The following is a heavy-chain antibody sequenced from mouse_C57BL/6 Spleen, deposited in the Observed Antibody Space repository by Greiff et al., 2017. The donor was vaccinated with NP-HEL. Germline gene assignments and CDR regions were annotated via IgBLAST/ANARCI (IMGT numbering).Heavy chain of an antibody. CDR3: TPGWFAY. Sequence: QVQLQQPGAELVRPGASVTLSCKASGYTFTDYEMHWVKQTPVHGLEWIGAIDPETGGTAYNQKFKGKAILTADKSSSTAYMELRSLTSEDSAVYYCTPGWFAYWGQGTLVTVSA. V-gene: IGHV1-15*01. CDR2: IDPETGGT. J-gene: IGHJ3*01. CDR1: GYTFTDYE.